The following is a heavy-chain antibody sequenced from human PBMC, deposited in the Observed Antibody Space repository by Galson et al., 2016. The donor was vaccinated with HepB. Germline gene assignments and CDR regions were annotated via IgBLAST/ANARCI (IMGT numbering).Heavy chain of an antibody. V-gene: IGHV3-21*01. CDR1: GFTFSTYS. Sequence: LRLSCAASGFTFSTYSMNWVRQTPGKGLEWVASITSDDSTFYTYSVKGRFTISRDNAKNSLYLQMHRLRAEDTAVYYCARDTNFDSLAPYFDYWGQGTLVTVSS. CDR2: ITSDDST. CDR3: ARDTNFDSLAPYFDY. J-gene: IGHJ4*02. D-gene: IGHD3-9*01.